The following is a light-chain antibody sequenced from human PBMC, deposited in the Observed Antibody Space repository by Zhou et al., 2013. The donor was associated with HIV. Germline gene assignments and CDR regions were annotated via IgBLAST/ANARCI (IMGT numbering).Light chain of an antibody. J-gene: IGKJ5*01. CDR3: QHYDSLPIT. V-gene: IGKV1-33*01. CDR1: EDTANN. Sequence: DIQMTQSPSSLSASIGDRVTITCQATEDTANNLNWYQHKSGRAPRLLIHDASILERGVPSRFIGSGSGTSFTLTITSLHPEDLATYYCQHYDSLPITFGQGTR. CDR2: DAS.